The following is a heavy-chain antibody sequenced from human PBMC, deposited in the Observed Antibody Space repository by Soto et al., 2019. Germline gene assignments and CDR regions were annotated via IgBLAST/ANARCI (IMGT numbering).Heavy chain of an antibody. CDR1: GYTFINYG. CDR2: ISAYNGNS. J-gene: IGHJ3*02. CDR3: ARDGISGAEPFEI. D-gene: IGHD1-20*01. V-gene: IGHV1-18*01. Sequence: QVQLVQSGAEVKMPGASVKVSCKASGYTFINYGISWVRQAPGQGLEWMGWISAYNGNSNYAQKIQGRVTMTTDASTTTAYMELRSLRSDDTAVYYCARDGISGAEPFEIWGQGTMVTVSS.